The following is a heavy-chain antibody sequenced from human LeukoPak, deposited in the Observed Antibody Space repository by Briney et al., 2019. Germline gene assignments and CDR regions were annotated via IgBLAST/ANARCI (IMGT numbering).Heavy chain of an antibody. D-gene: IGHD3-22*01. CDR2: IHSSGYT. Sequence: SETLSLTCVVSGASISSHYWSWIRQPLGKGLEWIGYIHSSGYTNYNPSLQSRVSMSTDMSENQFSLKLTSVTAADTAVYYCARGRYYYDSSGYRLDYWGQGTLVTVSS. J-gene: IGHJ4*02. CDR3: ARGRYYYDSSGYRLDY. V-gene: IGHV4-59*11. CDR1: GASISSHY.